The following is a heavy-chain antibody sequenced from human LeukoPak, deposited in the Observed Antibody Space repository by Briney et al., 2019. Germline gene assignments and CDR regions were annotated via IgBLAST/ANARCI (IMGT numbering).Heavy chain of an antibody. Sequence: ASVKVSCKASGYTFTGYYMHWVRQAPGQGLEWMGWINPNSGGTNYAQKFQGRVTMTRDTSIGTAYMELSRLRSDDTAVYYCARSNYDILTGYYTSPLDYWGQGTLVTVSS. CDR1: GYTFTGYY. V-gene: IGHV1-2*02. D-gene: IGHD3-9*01. J-gene: IGHJ4*02. CDR2: INPNSGGT. CDR3: ARSNYDILTGYYTSPLDY.